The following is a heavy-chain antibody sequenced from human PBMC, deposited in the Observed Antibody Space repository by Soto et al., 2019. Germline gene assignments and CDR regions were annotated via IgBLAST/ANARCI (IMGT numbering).Heavy chain of an antibody. V-gene: IGHV4-31*03. CDR1: GGSISSGGYY. CDR3: ARDYRYCGGDCYSFFDY. CDR2: IYYSGST. J-gene: IGHJ4*02. Sequence: QVQLQESGPGLVKPSQTLSLTCTVSGGSISSGGYYWSWIRQHPGKGLEWIGYIYYSGSTYYNPSLKSRVTISVDTFKNQFALKLSSVTAADPAVYYWARDYRYCGGDCYSFFDYWGQGTLVTVSS. D-gene: IGHD2-21*02.